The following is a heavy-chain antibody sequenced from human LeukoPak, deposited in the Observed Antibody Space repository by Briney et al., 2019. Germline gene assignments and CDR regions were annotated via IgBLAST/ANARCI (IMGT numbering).Heavy chain of an antibody. CDR2: MYHSGST. D-gene: IGHD6-13*01. V-gene: IGHV4-38-2*02. CDR1: GGSISSYY. J-gene: IGHJ4*02. CDR3: ARDPPAAAGDY. Sequence: SETLSLTCTVSGGSISSYYWGWIRQPPGKGLEWIGSMYHSGSTYYNPSLKSRVTISVDTSKNQFSLKLSSVTAADTAVYYCARDPPAAAGDYWGQGTLVTVSS.